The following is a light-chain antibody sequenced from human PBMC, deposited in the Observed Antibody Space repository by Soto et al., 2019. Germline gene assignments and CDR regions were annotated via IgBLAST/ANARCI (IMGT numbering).Light chain of an antibody. Sequence: EIQMTQSPSSLSASVGDRVTITCQASQDIGNYLNWYQQKPGKAPKILIYETPNMEIGVPSRFSGSGSGTDFSFTISSLQPEDIGTYYCQQHHSLPLTFGPGTKVAIK. CDR2: ETP. CDR3: QQHHSLPLT. CDR1: QDIGNY. J-gene: IGKJ3*01. V-gene: IGKV1-33*01.